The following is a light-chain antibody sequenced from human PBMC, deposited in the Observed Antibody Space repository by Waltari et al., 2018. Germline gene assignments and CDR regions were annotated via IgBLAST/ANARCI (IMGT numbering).Light chain of an antibody. Sequence: QSALTQPPSASGSPGQSVTISCTGTSSDVGGYNYVSWSQHHPGKAPKLMIYEVSKRPRGVPVRFSGSKSGNTASLTVSGLQAEDEADYYCQSFDSSLSVSVFGGRTRLTVL. CDR2: EVS. CDR1: SSDVGGYNY. V-gene: IGLV2-8*01. J-gene: IGLJ2*01. CDR3: QSFDSSLSVSV.